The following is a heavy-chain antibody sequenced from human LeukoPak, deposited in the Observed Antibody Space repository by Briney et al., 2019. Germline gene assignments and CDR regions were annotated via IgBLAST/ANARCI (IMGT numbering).Heavy chain of an antibody. CDR1: GGTFSSYA. CDR3: ARAPNCGGDCDY. CDR2: IIPIFGTA. Sequence: SVKVSCKASGGTFSSYAISCVRQAPGQGLEWVRGIIPIFGTANYAQKFQGSATITADEPTSTAYMELSSLRSEDTAVYYCARAPNCGGDCDYWGQGTLVTVSS. D-gene: IGHD2-21*01. J-gene: IGHJ4*02. V-gene: IGHV1-69*13.